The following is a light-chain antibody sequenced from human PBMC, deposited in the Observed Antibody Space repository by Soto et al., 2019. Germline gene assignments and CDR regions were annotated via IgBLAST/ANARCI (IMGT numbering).Light chain of an antibody. CDR2: GGS. CDR1: QSVSSY. Sequence: MSQYPATLACCTWERTTLSCRASQSVSSYLAWYQQKPGQAPRLLMYGGSTRVTGLPARFRGSGSGTEFTLTITSLQSEDFAVYYCQQYINWPTFGRGTKVDI. CDR3: QQYINWPT. V-gene: IGKV3-15*01. J-gene: IGKJ2*01.